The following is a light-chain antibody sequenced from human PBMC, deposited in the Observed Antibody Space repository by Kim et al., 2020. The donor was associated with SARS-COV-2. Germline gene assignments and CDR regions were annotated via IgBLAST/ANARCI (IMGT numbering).Light chain of an antibody. CDR2: TAS. V-gene: IGKV1-27*01. CDR3: QQYNSAPFT. CDR1: HGISSS. J-gene: IGKJ2*01. Sequence: DIQMTQSPSSLSASVGDRVTITCRASHGISSSLAWYQQKPGKVPDLLLYTASILQSGVPSRFSGSGSVTVFTLTISSLQPEDVATYYCQQYNSAPFTFGQGTKLE.